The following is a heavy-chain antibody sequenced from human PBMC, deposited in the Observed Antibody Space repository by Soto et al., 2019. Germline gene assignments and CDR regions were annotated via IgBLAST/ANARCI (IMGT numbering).Heavy chain of an antibody. CDR2: ISYDGSHK. CDR1: GFTFSNYG. D-gene: IGHD3-10*01. J-gene: IGHJ5*02. CDR3: KKDLGYQQDQPMASGFDP. V-gene: IGHV3-30*18. Sequence: QVQLVESGGGVVQPGRSLRLSCAASGFTFSNYGFHWVRQAPGKGLEWVAVISYDGSHKYYTDSEKSRFTISRDNSKDTVSQQMNNRGPDNTAVYYCKKDLGYQQDQPMASGFDPWGQGTLVTVSS.